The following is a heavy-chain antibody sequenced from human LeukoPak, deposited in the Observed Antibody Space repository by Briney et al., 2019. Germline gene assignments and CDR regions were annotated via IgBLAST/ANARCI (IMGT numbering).Heavy chain of an antibody. V-gene: IGHV1-8*01. CDR2: MNPNSGNA. CDR1: GYTFTSYD. CDR3: ARLEKSSSWGFDY. J-gene: IGHJ4*02. Sequence: ASVKVSCKASGYTFTSYDINWVRQATGQGLEWMGWMNPNSGNAGYAQEFQGRVTMTRNTSISTAYMELSSLRSEDTAVYYCARLEKSSSWGFDYWGQGTLVTVSS. D-gene: IGHD6-13*01.